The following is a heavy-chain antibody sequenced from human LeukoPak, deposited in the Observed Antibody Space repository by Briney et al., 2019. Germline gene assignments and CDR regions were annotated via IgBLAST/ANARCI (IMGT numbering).Heavy chain of an antibody. Sequence: GASVKVSCKASGGTFSSYAISWVRQAPGQGLEWMGGIIPIFGTANYAQKFQGRVTITTDESTSTAYMELSGLRSEDTAVYYCARDPASSGQPTHWFDPWGQGTLVTVSS. V-gene: IGHV1-69*05. D-gene: IGHD3-22*01. J-gene: IGHJ5*02. CDR2: IIPIFGTA. CDR1: GGTFSSYA. CDR3: ARDPASSGQPTHWFDP.